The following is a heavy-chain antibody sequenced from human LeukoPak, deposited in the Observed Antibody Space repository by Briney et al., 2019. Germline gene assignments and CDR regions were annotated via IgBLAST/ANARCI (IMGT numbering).Heavy chain of an antibody. CDR3: ARGLFAFDP. J-gene: IGHJ5*02. Sequence: ASVKVSCKASGYTFTSYDVHWVRQATGQGLEWMGWLNPNSGNTGYAQKFQGRVTMTRNTSISTAYMELSSLRSEDTAVYYCARGLFAFDPWGQGTLVTVSS. CDR2: LNPNSGNT. D-gene: IGHD2-21*01. V-gene: IGHV1-8*01. CDR1: GYTFTSYD.